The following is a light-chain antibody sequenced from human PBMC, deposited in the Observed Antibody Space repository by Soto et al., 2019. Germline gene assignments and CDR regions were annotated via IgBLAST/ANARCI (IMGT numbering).Light chain of an antibody. CDR1: QSVSSSY. V-gene: IGKV3-20*01. Sequence: EIVLTQSPCTLSLSPGERATLSCRASQSVSSSYLAWYQQKPGQAPRLLIYGASSRATGIPDMFSGSGSGTDFTLTISRLEPEDFAVYYCQQYGSSPTFGGGTKVEIK. CDR2: GAS. CDR3: QQYGSSPT. J-gene: IGKJ4*01.